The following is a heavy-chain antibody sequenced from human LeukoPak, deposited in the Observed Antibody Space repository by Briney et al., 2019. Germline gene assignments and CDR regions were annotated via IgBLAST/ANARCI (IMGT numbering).Heavy chain of an antibody. D-gene: IGHD5-18*01. CDR2: ISSSSSYI. Sequence: GGSLRLSCEASGFTFTSNPTNWVSQAPGKGLEWVSSISSSSSYIYYAHSVKGRFTISRDNAKNSLYLQMNSLRAEDTAVYYCARDRGYSYGYDLDYWGQGTLVTVSS. CDR1: GFTFTSNP. V-gene: IGHV3-21*01. CDR3: ARDRGYSYGYDLDY. J-gene: IGHJ4*02.